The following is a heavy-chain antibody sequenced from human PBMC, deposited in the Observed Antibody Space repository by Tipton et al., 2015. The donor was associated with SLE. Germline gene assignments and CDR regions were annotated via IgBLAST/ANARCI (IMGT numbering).Heavy chain of an antibody. CDR3: ANVDISGWYYFDY. V-gene: IGHV3-23*01. Sequence: GSLRLSCAASGFTFSSYGMHWVRQAPGKGLEWVSGISGSGGSTYYADSVKGRFTISRDNSKNTLFLQMDSLRAEDTAVYYCANVDISGWYYFDYWGQGTLVTVSS. J-gene: IGHJ4*02. CDR2: ISGSGGST. CDR1: GFTFSSYG. D-gene: IGHD6-19*01.